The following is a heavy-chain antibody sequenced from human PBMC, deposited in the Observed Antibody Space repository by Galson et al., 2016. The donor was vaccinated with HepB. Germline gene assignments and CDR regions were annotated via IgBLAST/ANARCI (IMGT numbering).Heavy chain of an antibody. Sequence: SLRLSCAASGFTVSNNFMSWVRQAPGKGLEWVSLIYSGGGTRYVDSVKGRFIISRDNSKNTLYLQMNSLRVEETAGYYCARGGNYGYTWGLGTLVTVSS. CDR3: ARGGNYGYT. CDR2: IYSGGGT. J-gene: IGHJ4*02. CDR1: GFTVSNNF. V-gene: IGHV3-53*01. D-gene: IGHD1-26*01.